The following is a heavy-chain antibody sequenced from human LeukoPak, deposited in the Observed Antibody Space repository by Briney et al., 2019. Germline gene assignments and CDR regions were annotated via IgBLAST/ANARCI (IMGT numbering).Heavy chain of an antibody. D-gene: IGHD2-2*01. CDR3: AKDWYPFVVVPAAMRRNWFDP. Sequence: GGSLRLSCAASGFTFSSYGMHWVRQAPGKGLEWVAFIRYDGSNKYYADSVKGRFTISRDNSKNTLYLQMNSLRAEDTAVYYCAKDWYPFVVVPAAMRRNWFDPWGQGTLVTVSS. CDR1: GFTFSSYG. CDR2: IRYDGSNK. V-gene: IGHV3-30*02. J-gene: IGHJ5*02.